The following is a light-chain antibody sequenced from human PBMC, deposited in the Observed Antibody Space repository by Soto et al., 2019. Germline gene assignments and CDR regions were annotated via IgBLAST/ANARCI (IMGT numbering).Light chain of an antibody. CDR1: QRISSN. J-gene: IGKJ2*01. CDR3: QQYGSSPYT. Sequence: EIVMTQSPATLSVSPGERATLYCKASQRISSNLAWYQQKPGQLPRLLIYGASSRATGIPDRFSGSGSGTDFTLTISRLEPEDFAVYYCQQYGSSPYTFGQGTKLEIK. CDR2: GAS. V-gene: IGKV3-20*01.